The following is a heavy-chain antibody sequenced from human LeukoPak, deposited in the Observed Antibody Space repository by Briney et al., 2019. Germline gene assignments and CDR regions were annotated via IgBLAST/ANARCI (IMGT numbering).Heavy chain of an antibody. CDR2: IVVGSGNT. J-gene: IGHJ4*02. CDR1: GFTFTSSA. Sequence: GASVKVSCKASGFTFTSSAMQWVRQACGQRLEWIGWIVVGSGNTNYAQKFQERVTITRDMSTSTAYMELSSLRSEDTAVYYCAGDPMVRGVTLPLDYWGQGTLVTVSS. D-gene: IGHD3-10*01. CDR3: AGDPMVRGVTLPLDY. V-gene: IGHV1-58*02.